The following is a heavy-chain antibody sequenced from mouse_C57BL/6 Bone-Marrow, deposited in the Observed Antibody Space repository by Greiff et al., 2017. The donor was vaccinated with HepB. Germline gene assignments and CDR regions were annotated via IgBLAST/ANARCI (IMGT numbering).Heavy chain of an antibody. CDR3: ARAYYDYGWFAY. Sequence: VNLVESGAELARPGASVKLSCKASGYTFTSYGISWVKQRTGQGLEWIGEIYPRSGNTYYNEKFKGKATLTADKSSSTAYMELRSLTSEDSAVYFCARAYYDYGWFAYWGQGTRVTVSA. D-gene: IGHD2-4*01. V-gene: IGHV1-81*01. CDR2: IYPRSGNT. J-gene: IGHJ3*01. CDR1: GYTFTSYG.